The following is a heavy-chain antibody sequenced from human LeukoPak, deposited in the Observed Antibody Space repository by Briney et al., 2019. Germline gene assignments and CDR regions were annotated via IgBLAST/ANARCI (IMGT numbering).Heavy chain of an antibody. D-gene: IGHD3-22*01. CDR2: ISTYNGNT. CDR3: ARDVYYYDSSGYYCFDY. Sequence: GASVKVSCKASGYTFTSYGISWVRQAPGQGLEWMGWISTYNGNTNYAQKLQGRVTMTTDTSTSTAYMELRSLRSDDTDVYYCARDVYYYDSSGYYCFDYWGQGTLVTVSS. CDR1: GYTFTSYG. J-gene: IGHJ4*02. V-gene: IGHV1-18*01.